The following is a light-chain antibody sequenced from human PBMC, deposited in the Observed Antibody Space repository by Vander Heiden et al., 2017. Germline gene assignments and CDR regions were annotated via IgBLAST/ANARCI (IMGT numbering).Light chain of an antibody. CDR1: SSNIGSNT. CDR3: AAWDDSLNGFYV. V-gene: IGLV1-44*01. J-gene: IGLJ1*01. CDR2: SNN. Sequence: QSVLTQPPSASGTPGQRVTISCSGSSSNIGSNTVNWYQQLPGTAPKLLIYSNNQRPSGVLDRFSGSKSGTSASLAISGLQSEDEADYYCAAWDDSLNGFYVFGTGTKVTVL.